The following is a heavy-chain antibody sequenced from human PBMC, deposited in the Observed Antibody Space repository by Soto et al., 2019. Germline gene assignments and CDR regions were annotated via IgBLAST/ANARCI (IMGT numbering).Heavy chain of an antibody. D-gene: IGHD3-3*01. CDR2: INHSGST. Sequence: PSETLSLTCAVYGGSFSGYYWSWIRQPPGKGLEWIGEINHSGSTNYNPSLKSRVTISVDTSKNQFSLKLSSVTAADTAVYYCARDRTIFGVVRRYFDYWGQGTLVTVSS. CDR1: GGSFSGYY. J-gene: IGHJ4*02. V-gene: IGHV4-34*01. CDR3: ARDRTIFGVVRRYFDY.